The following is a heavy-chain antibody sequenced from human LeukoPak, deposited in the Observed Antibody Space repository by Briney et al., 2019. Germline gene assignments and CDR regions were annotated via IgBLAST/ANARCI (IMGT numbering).Heavy chain of an antibody. Sequence: ASVKVSCKASGYTFTSYYMHWVRQAPGQGLEWMGIINPSGGSTSYAQKFQGRVTMTRDTSTSTVYMELSSLRSEDTAVYYCARGYCSSTSCYTPLYSLDVWGQGTTVTVSS. D-gene: IGHD2-2*02. J-gene: IGHJ6*02. CDR3: ARGYCSSTSCYTPLYSLDV. CDR2: INPSGGST. CDR1: GYTFTSYY. V-gene: IGHV1-46*01.